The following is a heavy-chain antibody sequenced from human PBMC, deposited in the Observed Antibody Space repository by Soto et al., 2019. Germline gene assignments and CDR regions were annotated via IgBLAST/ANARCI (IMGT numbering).Heavy chain of an antibody. D-gene: IGHD3-9*01. CDR1: GFTFSSYS. CDR2: ISSSSSYI. CDR3: ARDLDYDILTGYPPGY. Sequence: PGGSLRLSCAASGFTFSSYSVNWVRQAPGKGLEWVSSISSSSSYIYYADSVKGRFTISRDNAKNSLYLQMNSLRAEDTAVYYCARDLDYDILTGYPPGYWGQGTLVTVSS. J-gene: IGHJ4*02. V-gene: IGHV3-21*01.